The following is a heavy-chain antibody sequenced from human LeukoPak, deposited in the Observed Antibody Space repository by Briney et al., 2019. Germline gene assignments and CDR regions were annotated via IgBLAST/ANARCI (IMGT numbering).Heavy chain of an antibody. V-gene: IGHV3-23*01. CDR3: ATKHDY. CDR2: ISAGGGST. J-gene: IGHJ4*02. CDR1: GFIFSSYA. Sequence: GGSLRLSCAASGFIFSSYAMSWVRQAPGKGLEWVSAISAGGGSTYYADSVKGRFTISRDNAKNSLYLQMNSLRAEDTAVYYCATKHDYWGQGTLVTVSS.